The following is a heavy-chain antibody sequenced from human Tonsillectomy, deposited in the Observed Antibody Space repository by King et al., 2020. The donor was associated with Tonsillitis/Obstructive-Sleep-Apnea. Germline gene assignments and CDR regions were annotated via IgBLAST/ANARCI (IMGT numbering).Heavy chain of an antibody. Sequence: VQLVESGGGVFQPGRSLRPSGAASGFTFSSYAMHWVRQAPGKGLEGVAVISYDGSNKNYADSVKGRFTISRDNSKNTLYLQMNSLRAEDTAVYYCASSPGGVLRFLEWLFPDYWGQGTLVTVSS. CDR2: ISYDGSNK. CDR1: GFTFSSYA. CDR3: ASSPGGVLRFLEWLFPDY. J-gene: IGHJ4*02. D-gene: IGHD3-3*01. V-gene: IGHV3-30*04.